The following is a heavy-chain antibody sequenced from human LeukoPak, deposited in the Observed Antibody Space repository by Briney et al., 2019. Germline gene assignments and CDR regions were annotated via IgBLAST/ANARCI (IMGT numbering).Heavy chain of an antibody. CDR3: AREASSSWYGYYGMVV. V-gene: IGHV4-59*01. Sequence: PSETLSLTCTVSGGSISNYYWSWIRQPPEKGLEWIGYIYYSGSTNYNPSLKSRVTISVATSKNQFSLKLSSATAADTAVYYCAREASSSWYGYYGMVVWGKGTTVTVSS. J-gene: IGHJ6*04. CDR1: GGSISNYY. D-gene: IGHD6-13*01. CDR2: IYYSGST.